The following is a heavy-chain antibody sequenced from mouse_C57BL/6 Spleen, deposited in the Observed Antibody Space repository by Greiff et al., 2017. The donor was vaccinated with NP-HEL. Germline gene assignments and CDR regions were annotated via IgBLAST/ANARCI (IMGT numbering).Heavy chain of an antibody. D-gene: IGHD2-4*01. CDR1: GYTFTSYW. V-gene: IGHV1-50*01. J-gene: IGHJ1*03. Sequence: QVQLKQPGAELVKPGASVKLSCKASGYTFTSYWMQWVKQRPGQGLEWIGEIDPSDSYTNYNQKFKGKATLTVDTSSSTAYMQLSSLTSEDSAVYYCARGLRQWYFDVWGTGTTVTVSS. CDR2: IDPSDSYT. CDR3: ARGLRQWYFDV.